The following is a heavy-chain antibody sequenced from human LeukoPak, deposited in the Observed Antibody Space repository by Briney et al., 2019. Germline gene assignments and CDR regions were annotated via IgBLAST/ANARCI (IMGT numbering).Heavy chain of an antibody. CDR3: ARAIYGGGRYFDY. Sequence: SETLSLTCTVSGGSISSGGYYWSWVRQHPGKGLEWIGYIYYSGSTYYNPSLKSLVTISVDTSKNQFSLKLSSVTAADTAVYFCARAIYGGGRYFDYWGQGTLVTVSS. J-gene: IGHJ4*02. D-gene: IGHD4-17*01. CDR2: IYYSGST. V-gene: IGHV4-31*01. CDR1: GGSISSGGYY.